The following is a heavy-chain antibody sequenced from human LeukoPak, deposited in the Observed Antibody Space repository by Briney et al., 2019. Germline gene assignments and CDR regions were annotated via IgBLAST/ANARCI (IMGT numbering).Heavy chain of an antibody. J-gene: IGHJ5*02. D-gene: IGHD3-22*01. CDR2: IYPGDSDT. CDR3: ARHSAYYDSSGYYPNWFDP. Sequence: GESLKISCKGSGYSFTSYWIGWVRQMPGKGLEWMGIIYPGDSDTRYSPSFQGQVTISADKSISTAYLQWSSLKASDTAMYYCARHSAYYDSSGYYPNWFDPWGQGTLVTVSP. V-gene: IGHV5-51*01. CDR1: GYSFTSYW.